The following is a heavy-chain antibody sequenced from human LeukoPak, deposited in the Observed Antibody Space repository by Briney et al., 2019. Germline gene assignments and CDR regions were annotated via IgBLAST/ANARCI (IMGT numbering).Heavy chain of an antibody. V-gene: IGHV1-18*01. CDR2: ISAYNGNT. D-gene: IGHD1-26*01. J-gene: IGHJ6*03. CDR3: TRVEEIATTAAIIRKYSYYYYYMDV. CDR1: GYTFTSYG. Sequence: ASVKVSCKASGYTFTSYGISWVRQAPGQGLEWMGWISAYNGNTNYAQKLQGRVTMTTDTSTSTAYMELRSLRSDDTAVYYCTRVEEIATTAAIIRKYSYYYYYMDVWGKGNTVTVSS.